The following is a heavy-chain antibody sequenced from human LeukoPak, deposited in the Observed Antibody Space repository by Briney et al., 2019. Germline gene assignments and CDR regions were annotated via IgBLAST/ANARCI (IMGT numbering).Heavy chain of an antibody. CDR2: IYTSGST. CDR3: ARGSRSGSLTSAFDI. Sequence: GGSLRLSCAASGFTVSSYYMNWVRQASGKGLDCVSVIYTSGSTYYADSVKGRFTISRDNSKNTLYLQMNSLRADDTAVYYCARGSRSGSLTSAFDIWGQGTMVTVSS. J-gene: IGHJ3*02. V-gene: IGHV3-53*01. D-gene: IGHD1-26*01. CDR1: GFTVSSYY.